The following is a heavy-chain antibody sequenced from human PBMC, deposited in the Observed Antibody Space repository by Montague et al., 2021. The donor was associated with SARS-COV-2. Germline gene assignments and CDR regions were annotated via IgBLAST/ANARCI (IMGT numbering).Heavy chain of an antibody. Sequence: SLRLSCAASGFTFSSYAMSWVRQAPGKGLEWVSAISGCGGSTYYADSVKGRFTISRDNSKNTLYLQMNSLRAEDTAVYYCAKATWVLTVASLDYWGQGTLVTVSS. D-gene: IGHD3-9*01. V-gene: IGHV3-23*01. CDR3: AKATWVLTVASLDY. CDR2: ISGCGGST. CDR1: GFTFSSYA. J-gene: IGHJ4*02.